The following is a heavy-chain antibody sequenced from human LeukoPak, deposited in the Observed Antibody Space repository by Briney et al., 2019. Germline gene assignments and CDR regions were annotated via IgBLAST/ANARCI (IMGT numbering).Heavy chain of an antibody. CDR1: GGSFSGYY. CDR2: INHSGST. CDR3: ARHQTDNYYYYYYMDV. J-gene: IGHJ6*03. V-gene: IGHV4-34*01. Sequence: SETLSLTCAVYGGSFSGYYWSWIRQPPGKGLEWIGEINHSGSTNYNPSLKSRVTISVDTSKNQFSLKLSSVTAADTAAYYCARHQTDNYYYYYYMDVWGKGTTVTVSS. D-gene: IGHD2-2*01.